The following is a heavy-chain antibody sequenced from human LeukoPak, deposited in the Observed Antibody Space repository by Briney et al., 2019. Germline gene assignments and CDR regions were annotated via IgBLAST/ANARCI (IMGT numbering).Heavy chain of an antibody. Sequence: PGGSLRLSCAASGFTFSSYAMHWVRQAPGKGLEWVAVISYDGSNKYYADSVKGRFTISRDNSKNTLYLQMNSLRAEDTAVYYCARDIFYHQWLESYYYYYGMDVWGQGTTVTVSS. V-gene: IGHV3-30-3*01. D-gene: IGHD6-19*01. CDR2: ISYDGSNK. CDR3: ARDIFYHQWLESYYYYYGMDV. J-gene: IGHJ6*02. CDR1: GFTFSSYA.